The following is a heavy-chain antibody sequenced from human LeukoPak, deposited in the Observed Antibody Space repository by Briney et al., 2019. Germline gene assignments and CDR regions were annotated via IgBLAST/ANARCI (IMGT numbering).Heavy chain of an antibody. V-gene: IGHV4-39*07. Sequence: SETLSLTCTVSGGSISSSSCYWGWIRQPPGKGLEWIGSIYYSGSTYYNPSLKSRVTISVDTSKNQFSLKLSSVTAADTAVYYCARVSPGGYGYYYYGMDVWGQGTTVTVSS. J-gene: IGHJ6*02. CDR3: ARVSPGGYGYYYYGMDV. CDR1: GGSISSSSCY. CDR2: IYYSGST. D-gene: IGHD5-12*01.